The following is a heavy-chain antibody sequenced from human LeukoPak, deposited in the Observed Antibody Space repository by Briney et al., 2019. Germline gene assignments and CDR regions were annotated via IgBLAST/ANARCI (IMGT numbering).Heavy chain of an antibody. V-gene: IGHV4-38-2*02. CDR2: TTHSGST. CDR3: ARVTTVLTVDY. CDR1: NYTMNSGYY. J-gene: IGHJ4*02. Sequence: SSETLSLTCNVSNYTMNSGYYWSWIRQTPGNGLEWIGETTHSGSTDYSPSLKSRVTISVDTSKSQFSLNLSSVTAADTAVYYCARVTTVLTVDYWGQGTLVTVSS. D-gene: IGHD4-23*01.